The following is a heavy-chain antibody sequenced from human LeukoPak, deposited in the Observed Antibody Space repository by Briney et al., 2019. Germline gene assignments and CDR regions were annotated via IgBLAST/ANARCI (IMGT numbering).Heavy chain of an antibody. V-gene: IGHV4-61*02. Sequence: SQTLSLTCTVSGGSIIIGNYYWSWIRQPAGKGLEWIGRIYTSGSTNYSPSLKSRVTISVDTSKNQFSLKLSSVTAADTAVYYCARRRLWLHEDQGFDYWGQGTLVTVSS. CDR1: GGSIIIGNYY. CDR3: ARRRLWLHEDQGFDY. J-gene: IGHJ4*02. D-gene: IGHD5-18*01. CDR2: IYTSGST.